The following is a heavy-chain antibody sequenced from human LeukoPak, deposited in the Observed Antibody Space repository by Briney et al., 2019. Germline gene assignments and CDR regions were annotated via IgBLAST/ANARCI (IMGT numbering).Heavy chain of an antibody. CDR2: IGTAGDT. J-gene: IGHJ6*03. CDR3: AVASGAVYMDV. V-gene: IGHV3-13*01. D-gene: IGHD2-15*01. CDR1: GFTFSSYD. Sequence: PGGSLRLSCAASGFTFSSYDMHWVRQATGKGLEWVSAIGTAGDTYYPGSVKGRFTISRENAKNSLYLQMNSLRAGDTAVYYCAVASGAVYMDVWGKGTTVTVSS.